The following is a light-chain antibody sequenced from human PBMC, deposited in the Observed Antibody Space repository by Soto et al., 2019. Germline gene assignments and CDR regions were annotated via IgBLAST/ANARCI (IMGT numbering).Light chain of an antibody. Sequence: AIRMTQSPSSFSASTGDRVTITCRASQGISSYLAWYQQKPGKAPKLLIYAASTLQSGVPSRFSGSGSGTDFTLTISGRQSEDFASYYCQQYDSYPRTFGQGTKVEIK. CDR2: AAS. V-gene: IGKV1-8*01. J-gene: IGKJ1*01. CDR1: QGISSY. CDR3: QQYDSYPRT.